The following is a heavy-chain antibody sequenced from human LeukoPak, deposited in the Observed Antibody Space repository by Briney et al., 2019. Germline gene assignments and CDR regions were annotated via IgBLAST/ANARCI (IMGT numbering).Heavy chain of an antibody. J-gene: IGHJ4*02. CDR1: GFTFSSYS. CDR3: ARVAGYCSGGSCSLDY. Sequence: GGSLRLSCAASGFTFSSYSMTWVRQAPGKGLEWVSSISSSSSYIYYADSVKGRFTISRDNAKNSLYLQMNSLRAEDTAVYYCARVAGYCSGGSCSLDYWGQGTLVTVSS. CDR2: ISSSSSYI. V-gene: IGHV3-21*01. D-gene: IGHD2-15*01.